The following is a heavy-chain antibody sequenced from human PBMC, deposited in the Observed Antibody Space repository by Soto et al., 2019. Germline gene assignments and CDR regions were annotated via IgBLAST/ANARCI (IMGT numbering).Heavy chain of an antibody. D-gene: IGHD3-22*01. Sequence: PSETLSLTCTVSGGSISSGGYYWSWIRQHPGKGLEWIGYIYYSGSTYYNPSLKSRVTISVDTSKNQFSLKLSSVTAADTAVYYCARAGKYYDSSGYYQRSPFDPWGQGTLVTVSS. CDR2: IYYSGST. CDR3: ARAGKYYDSSGYYQRSPFDP. V-gene: IGHV4-31*03. J-gene: IGHJ5*02. CDR1: GGSISSGGYY.